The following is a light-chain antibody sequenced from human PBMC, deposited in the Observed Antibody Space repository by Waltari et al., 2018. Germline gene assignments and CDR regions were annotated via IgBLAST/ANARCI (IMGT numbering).Light chain of an antibody. J-gene: IGKJ1*01. V-gene: IGKV1-5*03. CDR1: QSISTW. CDR2: KAS. CDR3: QQYQSFWT. Sequence: IQMTQSPSTLSASVGDRVTITCRASQSISTWLAWYQQKPGKAPELLIYKASRLENGVPSRVSGSGSGTEFTLTISSLQPDDFATYYCQQYQSFWTFGQGTKVEIK.